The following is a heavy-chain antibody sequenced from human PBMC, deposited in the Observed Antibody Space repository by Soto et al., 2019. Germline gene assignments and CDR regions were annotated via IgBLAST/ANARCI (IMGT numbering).Heavy chain of an antibody. CDR2: IVVGSGNT. Sequence: SVKVSCKASGFTFTSSAVQWVRQARGQRLEWIGWIVVGSGNTNYAQKFQERVTITRDMSTSTAYMELSSLRSEDTAVYYCAADPYYDSSGPYEDYWGQGTLVTVSS. CDR3: AADPYYDSSGPYEDY. CDR1: GFTFTSSA. J-gene: IGHJ4*02. D-gene: IGHD3-22*01. V-gene: IGHV1-58*01.